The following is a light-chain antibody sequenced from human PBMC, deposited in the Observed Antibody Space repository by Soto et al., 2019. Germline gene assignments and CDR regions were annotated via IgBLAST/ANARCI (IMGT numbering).Light chain of an antibody. J-gene: IGKJ1*01. CDR2: GAS. CDR3: QQYNNWPPWT. CDR1: QSVSSN. Sequence: EIVMTQSPATLSVSPGERATLSCRASQSVSSNLAWYQQKPGQAPRLLIYGASTRATGIPARFSGSGSGTEFTLTISSRQSEDFAVYYWQQYNNWPPWTCGQGTNVEIK. V-gene: IGKV3-15*01.